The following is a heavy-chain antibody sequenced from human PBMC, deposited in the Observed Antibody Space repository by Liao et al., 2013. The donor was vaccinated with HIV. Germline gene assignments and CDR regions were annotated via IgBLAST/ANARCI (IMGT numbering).Heavy chain of an antibody. CDR2: ISPRGIT. CDR3: ARELRFLEFFDL. CDR1: SGSISSHY. D-gene: IGHD3-3*01. Sequence: QVHLQESGPGLVKPSETLSLTCSVSSGSISSHYWSWVRQPAGKGLEWIGRISPRGITSYNPSLKSRVTMSVNMSKKRFSLNLTSVTAADTAVYYCARELRFLEFFDLWGQGTMVIVSS. J-gene: IGHJ3*01. V-gene: IGHV4-4*07.